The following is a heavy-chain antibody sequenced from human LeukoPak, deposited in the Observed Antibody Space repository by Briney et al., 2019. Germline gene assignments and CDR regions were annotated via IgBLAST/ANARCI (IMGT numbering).Heavy chain of an antibody. CDR1: GFSFSIYS. Sequence: GGSLRLFCAASGFSFSIYSLNWVRQSPGKGLEWVSYISSSSNTIYYADPVKGRVTITRDNAKNTLYLQLNSLRDEDTAVYYCARGVCDESPPYTSDPGYWGQGILVTVSS. V-gene: IGHV3-48*02. J-gene: IGHJ4*02. CDR3: ARGVCDESPPYTSDPGY. CDR2: ISSSSNTI. D-gene: IGHD2-2*01.